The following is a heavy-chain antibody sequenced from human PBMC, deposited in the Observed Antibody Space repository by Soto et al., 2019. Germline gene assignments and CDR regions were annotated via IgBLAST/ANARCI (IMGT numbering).Heavy chain of an antibody. CDR2: IYWDDDT. CDR1: GFSFSADRVG. V-gene: IGHV2-5*02. CDR3: AYAFGGTSWPNDAFDV. Sequence: QITLKESGPTLVKPTQTLTLTCIFSGFSFSADRVGVGWIRQPPGKALEWLALIYWDDDTRYRPSLKSRLTITKDSSKNQVVLTMTTMDPLDTATYYCAYAFGGTSWPNDAFDVWGQGTVVTVSS. J-gene: IGHJ3*01. D-gene: IGHD3-16*01.